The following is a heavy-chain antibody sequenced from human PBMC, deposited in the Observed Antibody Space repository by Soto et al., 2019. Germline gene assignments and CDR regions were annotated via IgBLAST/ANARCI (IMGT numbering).Heavy chain of an antibody. Sequence: GGSLRLSCAASGFTFSNAWMSWVRQAPGKGLEWVGRIKSKTDGGTTDYAAPVKGRFTISRDDSKNTLYLQMNSLKTEDTAVYSCTTTPNCGGDCYSDYWGQGTLVTVSS. CDR2: IKSKTDGGTT. J-gene: IGHJ4*02. CDR3: TTTPNCGGDCYSDY. D-gene: IGHD2-21*02. V-gene: IGHV3-15*01. CDR1: GFTFSNAW.